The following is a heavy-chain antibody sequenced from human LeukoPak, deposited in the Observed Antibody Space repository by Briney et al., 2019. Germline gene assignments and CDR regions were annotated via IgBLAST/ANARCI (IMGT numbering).Heavy chain of an antibody. CDR3: ASDCTRSYYYYGMDV. CDR1: GFTFSSYG. J-gene: IGHJ6*02. D-gene: IGHD2-2*01. V-gene: IGHV3-30*03. CDR2: ISYDGSNK. Sequence: GGSLRLSCAASGFTFSSYGMHWVRQAPGKGLEWVAVISYDGSNKYYADSVKGRFTISRDNSKNTLYLQMNSLRAEDTAVYYCASDCTRSYYYYGMDVWGQGTTVTVSS.